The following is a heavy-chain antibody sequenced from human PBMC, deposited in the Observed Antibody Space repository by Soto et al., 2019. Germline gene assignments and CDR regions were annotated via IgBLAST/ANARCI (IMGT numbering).Heavy chain of an antibody. D-gene: IGHD1-1*01. Sequence: EVQLVESGGGLVQPGGSLRLSCAVTGFTISSNSMNWVRQAPGKGLEWVSVMYAAGSTYYEDSVKGRFNISRDNSKNTVYLQMNSLRGEDTAVYYCAGGINSNNWKLFDYWGQGTLVTVSS. J-gene: IGHJ4*02. CDR2: MYAAGST. CDR1: GFTISSNS. V-gene: IGHV3-66*01. CDR3: AGGINSNNWKLFDY.